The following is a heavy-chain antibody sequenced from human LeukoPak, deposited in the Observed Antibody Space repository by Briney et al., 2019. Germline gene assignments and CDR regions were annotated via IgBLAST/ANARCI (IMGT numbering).Heavy chain of an antibody. CDR1: GGSISSYY. CDR3: ARDRQRWFGEMGGHWFDP. D-gene: IGHD3-10*01. CDR2: IYYSGST. J-gene: IGHJ5*02. V-gene: IGHV4-59*01. Sequence: PSETLSLTCTVSGGSISSYYWSWIRQPPGKGREWIGYIYYSGSTNYNPSLKSRVTISVDTSKNQFSLKLSSVTAADTAVYYCARDRQRWFGEMGGHWFDPWGQGTLVTVSS.